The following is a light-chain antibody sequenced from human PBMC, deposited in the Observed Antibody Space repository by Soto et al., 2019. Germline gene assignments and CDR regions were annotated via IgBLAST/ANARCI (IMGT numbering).Light chain of an antibody. CDR2: DAS. J-gene: IGKJ1*01. V-gene: IGKV1-5*01. CDR1: QSISSW. CDR3: QQYNSYSGT. Sequence: DIQMTQSPSTLSASVGDRVTITCRASQSISSWLAWYQQKPGKAPKLLIYDASSLESGVPSRFSGSGSGTEFTLTISSLQPDDVAPYYCQQYNSYSGTFGQGTKVDIK.